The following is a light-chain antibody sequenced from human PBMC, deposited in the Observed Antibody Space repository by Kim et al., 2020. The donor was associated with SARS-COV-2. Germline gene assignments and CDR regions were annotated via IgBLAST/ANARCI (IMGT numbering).Light chain of an antibody. V-gene: IGKV1-16*02. CDR3: QQYLSYPLT. CDR1: QDVSNF. J-gene: IGKJ1*01. CDR2: ASS. Sequence: ASVGDSVTITGRASQDVSNFLAWFQQRPGEAPKSLIYASSSLRSGVPSHFSGSGSGTDFTLTISSLQPEDFATYYCQQYLSYPLTFGQGTKVDIK.